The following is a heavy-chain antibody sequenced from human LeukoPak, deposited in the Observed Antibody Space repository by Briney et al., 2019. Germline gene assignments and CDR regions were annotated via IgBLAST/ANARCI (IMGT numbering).Heavy chain of an antibody. CDR1: GGSISSGGYY. D-gene: IGHD3-10*01. Sequence: PSQTLSLTCTVSGGSISSGGYYWSWIRQHPGKGLEWIGDIYYSGSTYYNPSLKSRVTISVDTSKNQFSLKLSSVTAADTAVYYCARDKESVYYGSGSYYNEGSWFDPWGQGTLVTVSS. CDR2: IYYSGST. J-gene: IGHJ5*02. V-gene: IGHV4-31*03. CDR3: ARDKESVYYGSGSYYNEGSWFDP.